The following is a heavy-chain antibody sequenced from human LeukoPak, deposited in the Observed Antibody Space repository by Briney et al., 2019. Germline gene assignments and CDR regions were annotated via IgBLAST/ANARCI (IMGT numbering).Heavy chain of an antibody. Sequence: PSETLSLTCTVSGGSISGYYWSWIRQPPGKGLEWIGYILYSGSTNYNPSLKSRVAISVDTSKNQFSLKLNSVTAADTAVYYCARGYCSSTICFQYFHHWGQGTLVTVSS. D-gene: IGHD2-2*01. CDR1: GGSISGYY. CDR2: ILYSGST. CDR3: ARGYCSSTICFQYFHH. V-gene: IGHV4-59*01. J-gene: IGHJ1*01.